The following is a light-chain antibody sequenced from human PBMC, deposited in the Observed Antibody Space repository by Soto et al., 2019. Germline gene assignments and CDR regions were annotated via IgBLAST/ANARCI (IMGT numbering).Light chain of an antibody. CDR1: QGIRNG. CDR3: PQHSTYPIT. Sequence: DIQMTQFPSSLSASVGDRVTITCRASQGIRNGLGWYQQKPGKAPKRLIYAASSLQSGVPSRFSGSGSGTEFTHPLSSLQPEDSSPFYCPQHSTYPITFGQGTKLEIK. J-gene: IGKJ1*01. V-gene: IGKV1-17*01. CDR2: AAS.